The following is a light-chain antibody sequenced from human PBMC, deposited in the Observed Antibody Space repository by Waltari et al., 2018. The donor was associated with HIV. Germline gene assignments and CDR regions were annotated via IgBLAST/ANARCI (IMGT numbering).Light chain of an antibody. Sequence: SYVLTQPPSVSLAPGKTARITCAGAHIARKNVHWYQQKPGQVPVLVIYDDCDRPSGIPERFSGSNSGNTATLTISRVEAGDEADYYCQVWDSSRDHWVFGGGTKLTVL. CDR2: DDC. J-gene: IGLJ3*02. V-gene: IGLV3-21*04. CDR1: HIARKN. CDR3: QVWDSSRDHWV.